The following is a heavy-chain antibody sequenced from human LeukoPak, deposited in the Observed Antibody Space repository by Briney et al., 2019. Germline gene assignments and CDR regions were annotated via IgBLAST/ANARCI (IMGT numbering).Heavy chain of an antibody. CDR2: IKHDGSEK. J-gene: IGHJ4*02. D-gene: IGHD4-17*01. CDR3: VKDSYGDMDDY. Sequence: GGSLRLSCAASGFTFRNNWMSWVSQAPGKGLELVANIKHDGSEKYYVDSVKGRFTISRDNAKNSLYLQMNRLRAEDTAVYYCVKDSYGDMDDYWGQGTLVTVSS. CDR1: GFTFRNNW. V-gene: IGHV3-7*01.